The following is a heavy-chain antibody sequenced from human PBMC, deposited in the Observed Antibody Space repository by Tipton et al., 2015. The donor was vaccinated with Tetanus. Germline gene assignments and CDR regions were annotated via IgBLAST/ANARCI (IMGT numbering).Heavy chain of an antibody. V-gene: IGHV3-33*01. CDR1: GFIFSSYG. D-gene: IGHD2-15*01. Sequence: AASGFIFSSYGIHWVRQAPGKGLEWVAVSWYDGTDKYYADSVKGRFTISRDNSKNTLYLQMNSLRAEDTAVYYCARGADCSGGSCSSGDFDNWGQGTQVTVSS. J-gene: IGHJ4*02. CDR3: ARGADCSGGSCSSGDFDN. CDR2: SWYDGTDK.